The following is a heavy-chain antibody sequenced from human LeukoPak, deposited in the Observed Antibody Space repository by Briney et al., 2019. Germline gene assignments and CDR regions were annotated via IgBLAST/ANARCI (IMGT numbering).Heavy chain of an antibody. CDR3: ARGYGRGWSDYYFDY. CDR2: ISAYNGNT. Sequence: GASVKVSCKASGYTFTSYGISWVRQAPGQGLEWMGWISAYNGNTNYAQKLQGRVTMTTDTSTSTAYMELRSLRSDDTAVYYCARGYGRGWSDYYFDYWGQGTLVTVSS. CDR1: GYTFTSYG. J-gene: IGHJ4*02. D-gene: IGHD6-19*01. V-gene: IGHV1-18*01.